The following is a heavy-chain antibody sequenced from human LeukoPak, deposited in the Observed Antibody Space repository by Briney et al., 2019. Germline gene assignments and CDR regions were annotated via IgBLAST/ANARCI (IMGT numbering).Heavy chain of an antibody. CDR1: GFTFSSYA. D-gene: IGHD6-13*01. CDR3: VRPTGYSSSWGNFDF. V-gene: IGHV3-30*04. J-gene: IGHJ4*02. CDR2: ISYDGNNE. Sequence: GGSLRLSCSASGFTFSSYAMHWVRQAPGKGLEWVAVISYDGNNEYYTDSVKGRFTISRDNSKTTLFLQMNSLRVEDSAVYFCVRPTGYSSSWGNFDFWGQGTLVTVSS.